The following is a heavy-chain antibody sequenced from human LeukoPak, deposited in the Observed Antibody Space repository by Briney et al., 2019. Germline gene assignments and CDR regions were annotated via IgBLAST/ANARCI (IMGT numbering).Heavy chain of an antibody. D-gene: IGHD3-22*01. J-gene: IGHJ4*02. V-gene: IGHV1-69*04. CDR2: IIPILGIA. CDR1: GGTFSSYA. Sequence: SVKVSCKASGGTFSSYAISWVRQAPGQGLEWMGRIIPILGIANYAQKFQGRVTITADKSTSTAYMELSSLRSEDTAVYYCARDEPYYYYDSSGYIYFDYWGQGTLVTVSS. CDR3: ARDEPYYYYDSSGYIYFDY.